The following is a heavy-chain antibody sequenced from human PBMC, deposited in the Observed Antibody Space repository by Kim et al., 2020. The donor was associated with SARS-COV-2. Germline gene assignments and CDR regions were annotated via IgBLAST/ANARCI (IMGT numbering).Heavy chain of an antibody. CDR2: FDPEDGET. J-gene: IGHJ5*02. D-gene: IGHD3-10*01. V-gene: IGHV1-24*01. CDR3: ATYNPQLLWFGELVNWFDP. Sequence: ASVKVSCKVSGYTLTELSMHWVRQAPGKGLEWMGGFDPEDGETIYAQKFQGRVTMTEDTSTDTAYMELSSLRSEDTAVYYCATYNPQLLWFGELVNWFDPWGQGTLVTVSS. CDR1: GYTLTELS.